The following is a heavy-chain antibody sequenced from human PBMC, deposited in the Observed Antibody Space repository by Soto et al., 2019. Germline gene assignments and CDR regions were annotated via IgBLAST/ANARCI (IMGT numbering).Heavy chain of an antibody. Sequence: EVHLLESGGGLVQPGGSLRLSCAASGFTFSNSAMSWVRQAPGRGLEWVSRISGSGTLTYSADSVKGRFTISRDNSKNPLYLQLNSLRVEDTAVYYCAKVEEWMIHTAEDFQDWGQGTLVTVSS. CDR1: GFTFSNSA. V-gene: IGHV3-23*01. CDR2: ISGSGTLT. D-gene: IGHD3-3*01. J-gene: IGHJ1*01. CDR3: AKVEEWMIHTAEDFQD.